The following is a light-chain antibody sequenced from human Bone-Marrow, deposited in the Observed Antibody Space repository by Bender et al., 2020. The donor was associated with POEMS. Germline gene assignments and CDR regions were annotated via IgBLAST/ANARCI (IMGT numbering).Light chain of an antibody. CDR3: QLHDSSTDQWI. Sequence: SYVLTQTPSVSVAPGQTARISCGGDNIGRRSVHWYQQKVGQAPVLVLYNNRERPSGISSRFSGSTSGNLATLSVSRVEVGDEADYYCQLHDSSTDQWIFGRGTKLTVL. V-gene: IGLV3-21*02. CDR1: NIGRRS. CDR2: NNR. J-gene: IGLJ2*01.